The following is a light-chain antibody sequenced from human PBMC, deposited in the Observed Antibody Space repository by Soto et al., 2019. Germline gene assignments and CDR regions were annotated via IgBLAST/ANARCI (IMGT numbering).Light chain of an antibody. V-gene: IGKV3-20*01. J-gene: IGKJ2*01. CDR1: QSVGSSQ. CDR2: GVS. CDR3: QHYGSSYT. Sequence: EIVLTQSPGTLSLSPGERATLSCRASQSVGSSQLAWYQQKTGQAPRLLIYGVSSRATGIPDRFSGSGSGTDFTLTISRLEPEAFAVYYCQHYGSSYTFRQGTKLEIK.